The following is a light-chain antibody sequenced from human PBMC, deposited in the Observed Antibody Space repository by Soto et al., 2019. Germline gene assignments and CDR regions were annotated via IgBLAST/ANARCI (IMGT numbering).Light chain of an antibody. V-gene: IGKV2-28*01. CDR2: LGS. J-gene: IGKJ4*01. CDR1: HSHLHSNGYNY. Sequence: DIVMTQSPLSLPVTPGEPTSISCRSSHSHLHSNGYNYLDWYLQKPGQSPQLLIYLGSNRASGVPDRFSGSGSGTDFTLKISIVEAEDVGVYYCMQALQTPLTFGGGTKVEIK. CDR3: MQALQTPLT.